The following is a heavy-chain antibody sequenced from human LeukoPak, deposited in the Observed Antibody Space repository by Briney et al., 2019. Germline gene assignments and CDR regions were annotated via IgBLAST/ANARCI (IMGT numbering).Heavy chain of an antibody. J-gene: IGHJ4*02. CDR2: VSGSGDST. D-gene: IGHD3-10*01. CDR3: AKGSVDTSYIDY. Sequence: TGGSLRLSCAASGFTFSNFAMTWVRLAPGRGLEWVSTVSGSGDSTHFADSVKGRFTISSDNSKNTLYLQMNRLRVEDTALYYCAKGSVDTSYIDYWGQGTLVTVSS. V-gene: IGHV3-23*01. CDR1: GFTFSNFA.